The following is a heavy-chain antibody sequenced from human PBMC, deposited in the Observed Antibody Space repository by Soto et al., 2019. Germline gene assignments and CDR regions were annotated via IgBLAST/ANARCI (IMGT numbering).Heavy chain of an antibody. CDR3: AKVGVGDTAIFN. V-gene: IGHV3-43*01. CDR1: GFTFDDYT. CDR2: ISWDGGGT. J-gene: IGHJ4*02. D-gene: IGHD5-18*01. Sequence: EVQLVESGGVVVQPEGSLRLSCAASGFTFDDYTMHWVRQAPGKGLEWVSLISWDGGGTYYADSVKGRFTISRDNSKNSLYLQMNSLRTEDTALYYCAKVGVGDTAIFNWGQGTLVTVSS.